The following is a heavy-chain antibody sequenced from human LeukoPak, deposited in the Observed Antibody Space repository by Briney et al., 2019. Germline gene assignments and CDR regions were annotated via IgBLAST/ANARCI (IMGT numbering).Heavy chain of an antibody. V-gene: IGHV3-66*01. D-gene: IGHD4-17*01. J-gene: IGHJ4*02. Sequence: GGSLRLSCVASGFTFSSYWMHWVRQDPRKGLEWVSVIYSGGGTYYADSVKGRFTISRDNSKNTLYLQMNSLRAEDTAVYYCARDMTTVTTGDYWGQGTLVTVSS. CDR2: IYSGGGT. CDR3: ARDMTTVTTGDY. CDR1: GFTFSSYW.